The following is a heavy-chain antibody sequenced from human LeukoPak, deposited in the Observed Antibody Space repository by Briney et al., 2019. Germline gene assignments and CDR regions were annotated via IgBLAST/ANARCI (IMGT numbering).Heavy chain of an antibody. CDR1: GYTFTSYG. V-gene: IGHV1-18*01. D-gene: IGHD3-3*01. J-gene: IGHJ5*02. Sequence: ASVKVSCKASGYTFTSYGISWVRQAPGQGLEWMGWISAYNGNTNYAQKLQGRVTMTTDTSTSTAYMELRSLRSDDTAVYYCARDSPYYDFWSGYPNWFDPWGQGTLVTASS. CDR2: ISAYNGNT. CDR3: ARDSPYYDFWSGYPNWFDP.